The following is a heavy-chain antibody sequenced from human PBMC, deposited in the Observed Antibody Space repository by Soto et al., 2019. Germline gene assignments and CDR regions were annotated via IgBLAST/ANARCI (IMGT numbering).Heavy chain of an antibody. D-gene: IGHD5-12*01. V-gene: IGHV2-5*02. CDR3: AHRRKGAYGLGYFDY. CDR1: GFSLSTSGVG. J-gene: IGHJ4*02. Sequence: QITLKESGPTLVKPTQTLTLTCTFSGFSLSTSGVGVGWVRQHPGKALEWLALIYWDDNKRYSPSLKSRLTITKDTSKNQVVLTITNMDPVDTATYYCAHRRKGAYGLGYFDYWGQGTLVTVSS. CDR2: IYWDDNK.